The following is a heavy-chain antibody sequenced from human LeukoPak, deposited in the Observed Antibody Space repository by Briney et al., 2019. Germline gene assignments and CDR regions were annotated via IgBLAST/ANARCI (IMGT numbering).Heavy chain of an antibody. CDR1: GGSFSGYY. J-gene: IGHJ4*02. CDR2: INHSGST. CDR3: ARARYYDSSSYPLDY. D-gene: IGHD3-22*01. V-gene: IGHV4-34*01. Sequence: SETLSLTCAVYGGSFSGYYWSWIRQPPGKGLEWIGEINHSGSTNYNPSLKSRVTISVDTSKNQFSLKLSSVTAADTAVYYCARARYYDSSSYPLDYWGQGTLVTVSS.